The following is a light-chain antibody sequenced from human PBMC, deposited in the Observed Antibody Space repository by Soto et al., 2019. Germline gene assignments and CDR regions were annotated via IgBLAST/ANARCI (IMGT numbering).Light chain of an antibody. Sequence: DIQMTQSPSSLSASVGDRIIITCRASQNINTYLNWYQQKPGKAPNLLIYVASSLQSGVPPRFSGSGSVTDFTLTISSLQPEDFATYYCQQSSTIPLTFGQGTRLEIK. CDR2: VAS. CDR3: QQSSTIPLT. V-gene: IGKV1-39*01. CDR1: QNINTY. J-gene: IGKJ5*01.